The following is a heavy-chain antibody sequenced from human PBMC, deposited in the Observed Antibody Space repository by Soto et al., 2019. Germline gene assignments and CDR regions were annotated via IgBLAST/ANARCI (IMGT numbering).Heavy chain of an antibody. D-gene: IGHD3-22*01. J-gene: IGHJ5*02. V-gene: IGHV1-69*13. CDR3: ARPYDSSGYFEMGGFDP. CDR2: IIPIFGTA. CDR1: GGTFSSYA. Sequence: GASVKVSCKASGGTFSSYAISWVRQAPGQGLEWMGGIIPIFGTANYAQKFQGRVTITADESTSTAYMELSSLRSEDTAVYYCARPYDSSGYFEMGGFDPWGQGTLVTVSS.